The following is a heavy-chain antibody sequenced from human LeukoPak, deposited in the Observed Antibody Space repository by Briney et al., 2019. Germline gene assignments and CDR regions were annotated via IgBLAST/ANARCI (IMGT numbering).Heavy chain of an antibody. D-gene: IGHD5-24*01. Sequence: GRSLRLSCTTSGFTFRDYTMSWVRQAPGKGLEWVGFIRDKAFGGTTEYAASVKGRFSISRDDPKSITYLQMNSPKTEDTAVYYCTRNGYTEPYFDYWGQGALVTVSS. CDR2: IRDKAFGGTT. V-gene: IGHV3-49*04. CDR1: GFTFRDYT. J-gene: IGHJ4*02. CDR3: TRNGYTEPYFDY.